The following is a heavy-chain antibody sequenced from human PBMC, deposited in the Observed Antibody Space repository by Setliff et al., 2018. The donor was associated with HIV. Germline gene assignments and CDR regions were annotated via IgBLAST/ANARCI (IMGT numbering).Heavy chain of an antibody. V-gene: IGHV3-21*01. CDR2: ISSSSSYI. CDR3: ARARGSPTSYFDY. Sequence: PGGSLRLSCAASGFTFSGYSMHWVRQAPGKGLEWVSCISSSSSYIYYADSVKGRFTISRDNAKNSLYLQMNSLRAEDTAVYYCARARGSPTSYFDYWGQGTLVTVS. CDR1: GFTFSGYS. D-gene: IGHD1-26*01. J-gene: IGHJ4*02.